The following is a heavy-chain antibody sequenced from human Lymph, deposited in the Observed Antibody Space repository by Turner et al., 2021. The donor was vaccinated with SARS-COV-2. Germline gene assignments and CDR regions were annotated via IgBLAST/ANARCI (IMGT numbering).Heavy chain of an antibody. CDR2: INPNIGGT. CDR1: GYPFTGYY. V-gene: IGHV1-2*02. CDR3: ARDVERYNDFWSGYSGGYGLDV. J-gene: IGHJ6*02. Sequence: QVQLVQSGAEVKMPGASVTVSCKASGYPFTGYYMHWVRQAPGQGLEWMGWINPNIGGTIYAQKFQGRDTMTRDTSISTAYMELSRLRSDDTAVYYCARDVERYNDFWSGYSGGYGLDVWGQGTTVTVSS. D-gene: IGHD3-3*01.